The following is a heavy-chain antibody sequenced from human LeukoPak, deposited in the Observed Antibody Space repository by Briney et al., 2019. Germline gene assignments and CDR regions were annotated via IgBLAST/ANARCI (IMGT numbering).Heavy chain of an antibody. J-gene: IGHJ2*01. D-gene: IGHD2-2*01. CDR1: GGSISSSSYY. Sequence: SETLSLTCTVSGGSISSSSYYWGWIRQPPGKGLEWIGSIYYSGSTYYNPSLKSRVTISVDTSKNQFSLKLSSVTAADTAVYYCAFRERVVPAAMIWYFDLWGRGTLVTVSS. V-gene: IGHV4-39*01. CDR2: IYYSGST. CDR3: AFRERVVPAAMIWYFDL.